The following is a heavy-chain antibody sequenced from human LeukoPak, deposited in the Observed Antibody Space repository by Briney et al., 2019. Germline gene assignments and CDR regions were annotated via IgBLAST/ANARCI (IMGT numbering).Heavy chain of an antibody. V-gene: IGHV3-74*01. Sequence: PGGSLRLSCAASEFTFSNYWMHWVRQAPGKGLVWVSRINSDGSSTSYADSVKSRFTISRDNAKNTLYLQMNSLRVEDTAVYYCARGFTIFGVVNDGFDIWGQGTTVTVSS. CDR2: INSDGSST. CDR3: ARGFTIFGVVNDGFDI. CDR1: EFTFSNYW. D-gene: IGHD3-3*01. J-gene: IGHJ3*02.